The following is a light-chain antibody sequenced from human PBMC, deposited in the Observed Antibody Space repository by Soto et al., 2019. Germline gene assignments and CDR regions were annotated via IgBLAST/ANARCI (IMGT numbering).Light chain of an antibody. CDR1: RTINTY. V-gene: IGKV1-39*01. Sequence: DFRMTQSPSSLSASVGDTITITCRASRTINTYLNWFQQKPGEPPRLLIYGASTLHDGVPPRFSGSGSGADFTLTISGLQPEDFASYHCQQTYSDISFGGGTKVDI. J-gene: IGKJ4*01. CDR3: QQTYSDIS. CDR2: GAS.